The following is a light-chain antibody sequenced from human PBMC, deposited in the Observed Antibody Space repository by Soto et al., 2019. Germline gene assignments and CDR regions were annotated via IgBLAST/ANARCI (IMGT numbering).Light chain of an antibody. Sequence: DIQMTQSPSSLSAFVGDRVTITCRASQGIDNFLAWYQQKPGKVPKLLIYAASTLQSGVPSRFSGSGSGTDCTLTISSLQPEDVATYSSQKCRTAPFTFGGGTKVEI. CDR3: QKCRTAPFT. V-gene: IGKV1-27*01. CDR2: AAS. J-gene: IGKJ4*01. CDR1: QGIDNF.